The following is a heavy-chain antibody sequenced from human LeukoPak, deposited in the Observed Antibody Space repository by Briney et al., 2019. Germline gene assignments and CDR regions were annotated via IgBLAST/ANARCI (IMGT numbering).Heavy chain of an antibody. V-gene: IGHV4-61*02. J-gene: IGHJ6*03. Sequence: SETLSLTCTVSGGSVSSGSYYWSWIRQPAGKGLEWIGRFYTSGSTNYNPSLKSRVTISVDRSKNQFSLKLSSVTAADTAVYYCARTYCGGDCRGYYYHYYMDVWGKGTTVTISS. D-gene: IGHD2-21*02. CDR2: FYTSGST. CDR3: ARTYCGGDCRGYYYHYYMDV. CDR1: GGSVSSGSYY.